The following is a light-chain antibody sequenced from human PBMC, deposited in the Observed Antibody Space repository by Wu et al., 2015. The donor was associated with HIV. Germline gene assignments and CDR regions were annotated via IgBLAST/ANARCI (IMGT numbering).Light chain of an antibody. Sequence: EIVLTQSPATLSLSPGERATLSCRASHIISKYLGWYQQKPGQAPRLLIHDASNRATDTPARFSGSGSGTNFTLTISSLEPEDFAVYYCQQRSNWPPWTFGQGPRWKSN. J-gene: IGKJ1*01. V-gene: IGKV3-11*01. CDR1: HIISKY. CDR3: QQRSNWPPWT. CDR2: DAS.